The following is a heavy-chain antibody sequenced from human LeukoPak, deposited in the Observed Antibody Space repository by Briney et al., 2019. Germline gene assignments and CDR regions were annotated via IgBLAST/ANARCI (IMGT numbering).Heavy chain of an antibody. CDR1: GGTFSSYA. V-gene: IGHV1-69*06. J-gene: IGHJ1*01. CDR3: ASAIVVVPAAILFQH. Sequence: GASVKVSCKASGGTFSSYAISWVRQVPGQGLEWMGGIIPIFGTANYAQKFQGRVTITADKSTSTAYMELSSLRSEDTAVYYCASAIVVVPAAILFQHWGQGTLVTVSS. CDR2: IIPIFGTA. D-gene: IGHD2-2*02.